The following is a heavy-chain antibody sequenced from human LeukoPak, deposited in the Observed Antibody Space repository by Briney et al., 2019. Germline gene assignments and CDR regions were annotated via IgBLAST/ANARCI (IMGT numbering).Heavy chain of an antibody. Sequence: GGSLRLSCAASGFTFSSYGMPWVRQAPGKGLEWVAVIWCDGSNKYYADSVKGRFTISRDNSKNTLYLQMNSLRAEDTAVYYCAREWSDSSGWYYYGMDVWGQGTTVTVSS. D-gene: IGHD6-19*01. V-gene: IGHV3-33*01. CDR2: IWCDGSNK. CDR1: GFTFSSYG. CDR3: AREWSDSSGWYYYGMDV. J-gene: IGHJ6*02.